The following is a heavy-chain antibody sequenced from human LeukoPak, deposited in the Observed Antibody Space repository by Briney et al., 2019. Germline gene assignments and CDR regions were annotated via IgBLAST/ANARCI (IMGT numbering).Heavy chain of an antibody. D-gene: IGHD7-27*01. Sequence: GRSLRLSCGASGFTFSRYGMHWVRQAPGKGLEWVAYIRKDGNDKYYAYSVKVRFTISRDSSKNMVYLQMNSLRAEDTAVYYCAKDSNWAFDYWGQGTLVSVSS. CDR2: IRKDGNDK. J-gene: IGHJ4*02. CDR3: AKDSNWAFDY. CDR1: GFTFSRYG. V-gene: IGHV3-30*02.